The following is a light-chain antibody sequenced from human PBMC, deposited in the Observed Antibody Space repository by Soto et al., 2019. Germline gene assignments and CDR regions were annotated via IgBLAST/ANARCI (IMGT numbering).Light chain of an antibody. Sequence: DIQMTQSPSSVSASVGDRVTITCRASQGVADWLAWYQQKPGKAPRLLIYAASNLESGVPSRFSGSGSGTEFTLTITSLQPEDFATYYCQQGYSFPLTFGGGTEVEIK. CDR2: AAS. V-gene: IGKV1-12*01. J-gene: IGKJ4*01. CDR1: QGVADW. CDR3: QQGYSFPLT.